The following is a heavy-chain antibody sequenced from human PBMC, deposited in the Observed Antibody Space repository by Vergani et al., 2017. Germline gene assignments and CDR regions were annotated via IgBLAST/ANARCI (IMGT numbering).Heavy chain of an antibody. CDR2: IHHSGDT. D-gene: IGHD6-13*01. Sequence: QVQLQESGPGLVKPSETLTLTCDVSDSSIMTNPYWGWFRQSPGKGLEWIGCIHHSGDTHYNSSLKSRVSISIVSISKFSLSMTSVTAADTAVYYCARLYSSSWYARGHFHYWGQGTLVTVSS. V-gene: IGHV4-38-2*01. CDR3: ARLYSSSWYARGHFHY. J-gene: IGHJ4*02. CDR1: DSSIMTNPY.